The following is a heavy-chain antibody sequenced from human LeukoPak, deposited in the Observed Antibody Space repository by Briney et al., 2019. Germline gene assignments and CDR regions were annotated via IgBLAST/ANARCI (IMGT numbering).Heavy chain of an antibody. CDR2: IRSKAYGGTT. CDR1: GFTFGDYA. V-gene: IGHV3-49*03. Sequence: GGFLRLSCTASGFTFGDYAMSWFRQAPGKGLEWVGFIRSKAYGGTTEYAASVKGRFTISRDDSKSIAYLQMNSLKTEDTAVYYCTRYWSIAAHNWFDPWGQGTLVTVSS. CDR3: TRYWSIAAHNWFDP. J-gene: IGHJ5*02. D-gene: IGHD6-6*01.